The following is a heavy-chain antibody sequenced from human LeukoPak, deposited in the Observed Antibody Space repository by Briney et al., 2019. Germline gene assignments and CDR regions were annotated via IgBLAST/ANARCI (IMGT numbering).Heavy chain of an antibody. J-gene: IGHJ4*02. Sequence: SGGSLRLSCAASGFTFSNYAMSWVRQAPGKGLEWFSAITDSGGDTYYADSVKGRFTISRDNAKNSLYLQMNSLRAEDTAVYYCARDSNRVGAHDYWGQGTLVTVSS. V-gene: IGHV3-23*01. CDR1: GFTFSNYA. CDR2: ITDSGGDT. CDR3: ARDSNRVGAHDY. D-gene: IGHD1-26*01.